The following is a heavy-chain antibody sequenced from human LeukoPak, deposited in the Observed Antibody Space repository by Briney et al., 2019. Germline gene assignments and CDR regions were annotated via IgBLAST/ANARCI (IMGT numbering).Heavy chain of an antibody. D-gene: IGHD2-2*01. V-gene: IGHV1-8*01. J-gene: IGHJ6*02. CDR1: GYTFSNYD. CDR3: ARGGTRYCASTSCSDYHYYGVDV. Sequence: ASVKVSCKASGYTFSNYDINWVRQAYGQGLEWMGWMNPNSANTGYAQKFQGRVTMTTNTSINTAYMELSSLRSEDTALYYCARGGTRYCASTSCSDYHYYGVDVWGQGTTVTVSS. CDR2: MNPNSANT.